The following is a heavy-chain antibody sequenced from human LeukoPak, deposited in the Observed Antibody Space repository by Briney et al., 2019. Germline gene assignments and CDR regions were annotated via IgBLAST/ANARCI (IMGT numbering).Heavy chain of an antibody. Sequence: GGSLRLSCAASGFTVSSNYMSWVRQAPGKGLEWVSVIYSGGSTYYADSVKGRFTISRDNSKNTLYLQMNSLRAEDTAVYYCARSRDITMVRGVITPFDYWGQGTLVTVSS. D-gene: IGHD3-10*01. CDR1: GFTVSSNY. CDR2: IYSGGST. CDR3: ARSRDITMVRGVITPFDY. J-gene: IGHJ4*02. V-gene: IGHV3-53*01.